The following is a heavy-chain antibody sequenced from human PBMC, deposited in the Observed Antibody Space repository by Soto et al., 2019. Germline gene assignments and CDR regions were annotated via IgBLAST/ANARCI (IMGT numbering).Heavy chain of an antibody. CDR2: IYTSGST. CDR1: GGSISSYY. D-gene: IGHD3-3*01. Sequence: PSETLSLTCTVSGGSISSYYWSWIRQPAGKGLEWIGRIYTSGSTNYNPSLKSRVTMSVDTSKNQFSLKLSSVTAADTAVYYCARANSLGFWSGYYTTDYNWFDPWGQGTLVTVS. V-gene: IGHV4-4*07. J-gene: IGHJ5*02. CDR3: ARANSLGFWSGYYTTDYNWFDP.